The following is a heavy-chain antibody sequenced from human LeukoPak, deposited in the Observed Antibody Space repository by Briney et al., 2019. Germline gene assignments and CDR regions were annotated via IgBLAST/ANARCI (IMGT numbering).Heavy chain of an antibody. D-gene: IGHD5-18*01. Sequence: SETLSLTCTVSGGSISSYYWSWIRQPPGKGLEWIGYIYYGGSTNYNPSLKSRVTTSVDTSKNQFSLKLSSVTAADTAVYYCAGGGYSYGPDYWGQGTLVTVSS. CDR3: AGGGYSYGPDY. CDR2: IYYGGST. J-gene: IGHJ4*02. CDR1: GGSISSYY. V-gene: IGHV4-59*01.